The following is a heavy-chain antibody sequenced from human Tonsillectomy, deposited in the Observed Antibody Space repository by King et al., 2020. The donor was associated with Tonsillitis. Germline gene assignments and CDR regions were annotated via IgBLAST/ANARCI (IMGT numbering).Heavy chain of an antibody. CDR2: INPSGGGT. CDR3: ARGGVGATLYYFDY. J-gene: IGHJ4*02. D-gene: IGHD1-26*01. CDR1: GYTFTSYY. V-gene: IGHV1-46*01. Sequence: VQLVESGAEVKKPGASVKVSCKASGYTFTSYYMHWVRQAPGQGLEWMGIINPSGGGTTYAQKFQGRVTMTRDTSTSTVYMEMSSLRSEDTTVYYCARGGVGATLYYFDYWGQGTLVTVSS.